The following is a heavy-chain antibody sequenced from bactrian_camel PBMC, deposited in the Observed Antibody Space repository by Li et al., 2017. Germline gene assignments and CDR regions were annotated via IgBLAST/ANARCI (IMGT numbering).Heavy chain of an antibody. V-gene: IGHV3S31*01. Sequence: VQLVESGGGLVQPGGSLRLSCAASEFTFRTSAMTWIRQAPGKGLEWVSSISSDGVYAYHADSVKGRFTISRDDAKNTLYLQLNNLKSEDTAMYYCAKNGGGGSWSIPTYYGMDYWGKGTQVTVS. CDR2: ISSDGVYA. CDR1: EFTFRTSA. J-gene: IGHJ7*01. D-gene: IGHD6*01.